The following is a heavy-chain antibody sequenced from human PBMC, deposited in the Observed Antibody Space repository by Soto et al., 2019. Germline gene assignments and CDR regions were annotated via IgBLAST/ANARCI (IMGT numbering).Heavy chain of an antibody. Sequence: ASVKVSCKASGGTFSSYTISWVRQAPGQGLEWMGRIIPILGIANYAQKFQGRVTITADKSTSTAYMELSSLRSEDTAVYYCARDGVGYCSGGSCSYYYYYYYMDVWGKGTTVTVSS. CDR2: IIPILGIA. CDR1: GGTFSSYT. D-gene: IGHD2-15*01. V-gene: IGHV1-69*04. J-gene: IGHJ6*03. CDR3: ARDGVGYCSGGSCSYYYYYYYMDV.